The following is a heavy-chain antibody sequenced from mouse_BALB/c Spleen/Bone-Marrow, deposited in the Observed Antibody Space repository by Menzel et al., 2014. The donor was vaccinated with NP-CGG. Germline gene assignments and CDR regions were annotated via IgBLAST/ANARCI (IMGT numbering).Heavy chain of an antibody. CDR1: GYTFTSYW. D-gene: IGHD2-14*01. CDR2: INPSNGRA. CDR3: ARRDFRSWFAY. J-gene: IGHJ3*01. Sequence: QVQLKQSGAELVKPGASVNLSCKASGYTFTSYWVYWVKQRPGQGLEWIGEINPSNGRANYNEKFKNEATLTVDKSTSTAYMQVSSLTSEDSAVYYCARRDFRSWFAYWGQGTLVTVSA. V-gene: IGHV1S81*02.